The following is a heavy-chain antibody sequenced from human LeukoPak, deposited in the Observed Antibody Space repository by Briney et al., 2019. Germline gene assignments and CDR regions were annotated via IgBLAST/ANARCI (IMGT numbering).Heavy chain of an antibody. CDR2: IYYSGST. D-gene: IGHD3-16*02. Sequence: SETLSLTCTVSGGSISSGSYFWSWIRQPPGKGLEWIGYIYYSGSTNYNPSLKSRVTISVATSKNQFSLKLSSVTAADTAVYYCARVLPLGWYFDLWGRGTLVTVSS. CDR3: ARVLPLGWYFDL. J-gene: IGHJ2*01. CDR1: GGSISSGSYF. V-gene: IGHV4-61*01.